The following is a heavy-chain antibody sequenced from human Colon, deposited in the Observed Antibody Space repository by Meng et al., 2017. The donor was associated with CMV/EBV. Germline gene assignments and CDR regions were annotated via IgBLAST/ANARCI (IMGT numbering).Heavy chain of an antibody. CDR2: IIPMNGVT. D-gene: IGHD5-24*01. CDR3: ARRRRDGYNYYFDY. V-gene: IGHV1-69*02. CDR1: GTTFSSHI. J-gene: IGHJ4*02. Sequence: KTSGTTFSSHIITWVRQAPGQGLEWVGRIIPMNGVTNYAQKLQGRVTISVDRATITAYMEPSSLRSEDTAVYYCARRRRDGYNYYFDYWGQGTLVTVSS.